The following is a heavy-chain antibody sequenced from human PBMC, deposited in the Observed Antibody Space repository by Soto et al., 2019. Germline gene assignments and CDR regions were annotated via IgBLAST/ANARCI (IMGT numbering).Heavy chain of an antibody. CDR1: GYTFTGYY. Sequence: ASVKVSCKASGYTFTGYYMHWVRQAPGQGLEWMGWINPNSGGTNYAQKFQGWVTMTRDTSISTAYMELSRLRSDDTAVYYWARGDRNRYYNGMDVWDQGTTVTFAS. CDR2: INPNSGGT. J-gene: IGHJ6*02. V-gene: IGHV1-2*04. CDR3: ARGDRNRYYNGMDV.